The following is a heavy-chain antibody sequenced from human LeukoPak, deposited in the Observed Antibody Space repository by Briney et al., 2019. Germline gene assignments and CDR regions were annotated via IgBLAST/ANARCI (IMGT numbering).Heavy chain of an antibody. V-gene: IGHV4-34*01. Sequence: SETLSLTCAVYGGSFSGYYWSWIRQPPGKGLEWIGSIYYSGSTYYNPSLKSRVTISVDTSKNQFSLKLSSVTAADTAVYYCARRIAVAGHTFDYWGQGTLVTVSS. D-gene: IGHD6-19*01. CDR2: IYYSGST. J-gene: IGHJ4*02. CDR1: GGSFSGYY. CDR3: ARRIAVAGHTFDY.